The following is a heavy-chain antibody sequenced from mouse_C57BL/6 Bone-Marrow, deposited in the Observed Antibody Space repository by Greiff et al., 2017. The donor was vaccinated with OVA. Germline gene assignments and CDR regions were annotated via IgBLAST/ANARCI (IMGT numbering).Heavy chain of an antibody. CDR3: ARQGGYYVYAMDY. CDR1: GFTFSDYY. D-gene: IGHD2-3*01. V-gene: IGHV5-12*01. CDR2: ISNGGGST. Sequence: EVKVEESGGGLVQPGGSLKLSCAASGFTFSDYYMYWVRQTPEKRLEWVAYISNGGGSTYYPDTVKGRFTISRDNAKNTLYLQMSRLKSEDTAMYYCARQGGYYVYAMDYWGQGTSVTVSS. J-gene: IGHJ4*01.